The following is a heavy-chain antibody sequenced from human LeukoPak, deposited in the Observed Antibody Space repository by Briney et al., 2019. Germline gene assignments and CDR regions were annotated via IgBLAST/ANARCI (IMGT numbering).Heavy chain of an antibody. J-gene: IGHJ4*02. CDR2: IYHSGST. CDR3: ARSGADGYSSSWYYFDY. Sequence: SETLSLTCTVSGYSISSGYYWGWIRQPPGKGLEWIGSIYHSGSTYYNPSLKSRVTISVDTSKNQFSLKLSSVIAADTAVYYCARSGADGYSSSWYYFDYWGQGTLVTVSS. D-gene: IGHD6-13*01. V-gene: IGHV4-38-2*02. CDR1: GYSISSGYY.